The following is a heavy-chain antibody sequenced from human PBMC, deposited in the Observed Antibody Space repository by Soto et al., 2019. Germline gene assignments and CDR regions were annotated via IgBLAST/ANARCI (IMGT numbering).Heavy chain of an antibody. CDR2: SDGSSAYT. CDR3: ARAVGNYYGMDV. D-gene: IGHD1-26*01. Sequence: QVQLVESGGGLVKPGGSLRLSCAASGFTFSDYYMNWLRQAPGKGLEWLSCSDGSSAYTNYADSVKGRFTISRDNAKNSLFLQLTSLRDEDPAVYYFARAVGNYYGMDVWGQGTTVTVSS. J-gene: IGHJ6*02. CDR1: GFTFSDYY. V-gene: IGHV3-11*06.